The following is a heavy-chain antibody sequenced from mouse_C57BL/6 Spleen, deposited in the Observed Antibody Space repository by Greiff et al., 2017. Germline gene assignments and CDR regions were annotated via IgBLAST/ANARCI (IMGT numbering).Heavy chain of an antibody. CDR2: IDPSDSYT. CDR1: GYTFTSYW. J-gene: IGHJ1*03. Sequence: QVQLQQPGAELVMPGASVKLSCKASGYTFTSYWMHWVKQRPGQGLEWIGEIDPSDSYTNYNQKFKGKSTLTVDKSSSTAYMQLSSLTSEDSAVYYCARANYYGSSSGWYFDVWGTGTTVTVSS. D-gene: IGHD1-1*01. CDR3: ARANYYGSSSGWYFDV. V-gene: IGHV1-69*01.